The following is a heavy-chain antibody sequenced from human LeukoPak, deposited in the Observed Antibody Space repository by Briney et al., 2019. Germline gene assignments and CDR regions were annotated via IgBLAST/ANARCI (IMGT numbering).Heavy chain of an antibody. CDR2: INSDGSST. CDR1: GFTFSSYW. D-gene: IGHD6-13*01. CDR3: ARLSSSWYGGFDC. J-gene: IGHJ4*02. V-gene: IGHV3-74*01. Sequence: GGSLRLSCADSGFTFSSYWMHWVRQAPGKGLVWVSRINSDGSSTSYADSVKGRFTISRDNAKNTLFLQMNSLRAEDTAVYYCARLSSSWYGGFDCWGQGTLVTVSS.